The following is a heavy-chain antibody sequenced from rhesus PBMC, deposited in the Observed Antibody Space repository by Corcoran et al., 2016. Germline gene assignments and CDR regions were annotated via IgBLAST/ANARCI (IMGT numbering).Heavy chain of an antibody. D-gene: IGHD4-35*01. V-gene: IGHV3S5*01. CDR3: AKCGVYGNYGDY. J-gene: IGHJ4*01. CDR1: GCPSGCFG. Sequence: EVRLGEIGGGLAQPGGSWKLSCAASGCPSGCFGMSWVRQVPGKGLEGVSAINSGGGSTYYADSVKGRFTISRDNSKNTLSLQMNSLRAEDTAVYYCAKCGVYGNYGDYWGQGVLVTVSS. CDR2: INSGGGST.